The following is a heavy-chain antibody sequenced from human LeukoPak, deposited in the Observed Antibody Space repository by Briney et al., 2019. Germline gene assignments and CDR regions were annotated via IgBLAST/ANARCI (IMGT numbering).Heavy chain of an antibody. V-gene: IGHV3-66*01. D-gene: IGHD1-26*01. CDR2: IYSGGRT. J-gene: IGHJ4*02. Sequence: GGSLRLSCAASGFTFSSYWMSWVRQAPGKGLEWVSVIYSGGRTDYADSVKGRFTVSRGNSKNTLYLQLNSLRAEDTAVYYCARDGATNFDYWGQGTLVTVSS. CDR3: ARDGATNFDY. CDR1: GFTFSSYW.